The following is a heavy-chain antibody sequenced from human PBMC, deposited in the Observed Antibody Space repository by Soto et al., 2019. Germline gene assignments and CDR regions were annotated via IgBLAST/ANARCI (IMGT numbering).Heavy chain of an antibody. CDR3: AGIDILATIGNWEFDY. CDR2: IYYSGST. CDR1: GGSISSYY. D-gene: IGHD5-12*01. Sequence: SETLSLTCTVSGGSISSYYWSWIRQPPGKGLEWIGYIYYSGSTNYNPSLKSRVTLSVDPSTNQSSLTLSSVTAADTAVYSCAGIDILATIGNWEFDYWGQGTLVTVSS. J-gene: IGHJ4*02. V-gene: IGHV4-59*01.